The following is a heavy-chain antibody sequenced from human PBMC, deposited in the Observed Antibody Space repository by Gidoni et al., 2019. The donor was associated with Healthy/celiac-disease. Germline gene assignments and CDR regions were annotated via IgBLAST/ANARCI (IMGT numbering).Heavy chain of an antibody. CDR1: GFTVSSNY. Sequence: EVQLVESGGGVIQPGGSLRLSCAASGFTVSSNYMSWVRQAPGKGLEWVSVIYSGGSKYYADSVKGRFTISRDNSKNTLYLQMNSLRAEDTAVYYCARIRWELPWDAFDIWGQGTMVTVSS. J-gene: IGHJ3*02. CDR2: IYSGGSK. V-gene: IGHV3-53*01. CDR3: ARIRWELPWDAFDI. D-gene: IGHD1-26*01.